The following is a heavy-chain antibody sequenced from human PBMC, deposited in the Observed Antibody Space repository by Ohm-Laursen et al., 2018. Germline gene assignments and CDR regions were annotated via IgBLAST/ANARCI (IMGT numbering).Heavy chain of an antibody. CDR2: INHSGST. CDR1: GGSFSGYY. V-gene: IGHV4-34*01. D-gene: IGHD3-22*01. Sequence: SETLSLTCAVYGGSFSGYYWSWIRQPPGKGLEWIGEINHSGSTNYNPSLKSRVTISLDTSKNQFSLKLSSVTAADTAVYYCARELAYYDSSGLDAFDIWGQGTMVTVSS. J-gene: IGHJ3*02. CDR3: ARELAYYDSSGLDAFDI.